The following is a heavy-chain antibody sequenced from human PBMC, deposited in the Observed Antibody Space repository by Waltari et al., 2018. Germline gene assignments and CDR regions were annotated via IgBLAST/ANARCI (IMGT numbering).Heavy chain of an antibody. CDR1: GYTFTSYG. V-gene: IGHV1-18*01. CDR2: ISAYNGNT. D-gene: IGHD3-22*01. Sequence: QVQLVQSGAEVKKPGASVKVSCKASGYTFTSYGISWVRQAPGQGLEWMGWISAYNGNTNDAQKLQGRVTMTTDTSTSTAYMELRSLRSDDTAVYYCARVVELRSSGYLYNWFDPWGQGTLVTVSS. J-gene: IGHJ5*02. CDR3: ARVVELRSSGYLYNWFDP.